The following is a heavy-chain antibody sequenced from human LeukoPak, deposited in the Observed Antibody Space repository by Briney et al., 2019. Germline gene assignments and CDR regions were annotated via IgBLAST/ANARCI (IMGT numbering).Heavy chain of an antibody. J-gene: IGHJ4*02. CDR2: IYPGNSDT. CDR3: ARHAMEGGATMIVHLVSQGYFDY. D-gene: IGHD3-22*01. V-gene: IGHV5-51*01. Sequence: PGQSLQISSRASADSFTSYWIGWGSQLPASSLEGRGSIYPGNSDTRYSPSFQGQVTISADKSISTAYLQRSSLKASETAMYYCARHAMEGGATMIVHLVSQGYFDYWGQGTLVTVYS. CDR1: ADSFTSYW.